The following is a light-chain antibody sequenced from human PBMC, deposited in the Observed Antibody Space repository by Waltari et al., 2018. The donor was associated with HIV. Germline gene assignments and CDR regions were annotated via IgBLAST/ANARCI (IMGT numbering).Light chain of an antibody. CDR1: QTVNSAY. J-gene: IGKJ1*01. CDR3: QQYGSAPQT. V-gene: IGKV3-20*01. CDR2: GAY. Sequence: VLTQSPGPLSLSPWERATLSCRASQTVNSAYLAWYRQKPGQAPRLLIYGAYSRATGVTDRFRGRGSGTDFTLTISRLEPEDVAVYYCQQYGSAPQTFGQGTKVEIK.